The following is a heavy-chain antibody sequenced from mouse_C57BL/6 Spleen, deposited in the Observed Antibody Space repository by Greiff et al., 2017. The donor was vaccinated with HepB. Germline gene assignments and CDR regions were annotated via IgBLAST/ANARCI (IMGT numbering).Heavy chain of an antibody. CDR3: TRDATYGYDGGWFAY. Sequence: EVQLVESGGGLVQSGRSLRLSCATSGFTFSDFYMEWVRQAPGKGLEWIAASRNKANDYTTEYSASVKGRFIVSRDTSQSILYLQMNALRAEDTAIYYCTRDATYGYDGGWFAYWGQGTLVTVSA. CDR2: SRNKANDYTT. D-gene: IGHD2-2*01. V-gene: IGHV7-1*01. CDR1: GFTFSDFY. J-gene: IGHJ3*01.